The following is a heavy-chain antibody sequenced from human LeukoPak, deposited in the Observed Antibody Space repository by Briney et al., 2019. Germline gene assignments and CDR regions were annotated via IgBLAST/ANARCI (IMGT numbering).Heavy chain of an antibody. CDR2: INPNSGGT. J-gene: IGHJ4*02. CDR1: GYTFTSHD. D-gene: IGHD3-10*01. Sequence: ASVKVSCKASGYTFTSHDINWVRQAPGQGLEWMGWINPNSGGTNYAQKFQGRVTMTRDTSISTAYMELSRLRSDDTAVYYCARNHYGSGSDFDYWGQRTLVTVSS. V-gene: IGHV1-2*02. CDR3: ARNHYGSGSDFDY.